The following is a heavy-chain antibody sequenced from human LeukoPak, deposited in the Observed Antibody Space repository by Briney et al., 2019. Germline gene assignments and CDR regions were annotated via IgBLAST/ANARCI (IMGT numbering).Heavy chain of an antibody. D-gene: IGHD3-3*01. CDR3: AKTRTIFGVVGYTDV. CDR2: ISGSGSTT. V-gene: IGHV3-23*01. Sequence: GGSLRLSCAASSFTFSSYAMTWVRQAPGKGLEWVSAISGSGSTTSYADSVKGRFTISRDNSKNTLDLQMNSLRGDDTAVYYCAKTRTIFGVVGYTDVWGKGTTVTVSS. J-gene: IGHJ6*03. CDR1: SFTFSSYA.